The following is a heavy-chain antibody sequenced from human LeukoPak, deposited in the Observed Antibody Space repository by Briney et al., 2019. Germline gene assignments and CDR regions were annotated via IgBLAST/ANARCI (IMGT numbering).Heavy chain of an antibody. CDR1: GGSMSPYH. D-gene: IGHD2-15*01. V-gene: IGHV4-59*01. CDR2: IYYSGST. Sequence: SETLSLTCTVSGGSMSPYHWGWIRQPPGKGLEWTGYIYYSGSTNYNPSLKSRVTISVDTSKNQFSLKLSSVTAADTAVYYCARGGRYCSGGSCYSLRAWFDPWGQGTLVTVSS. CDR3: ARGGRYCSGGSCYSLRAWFDP. J-gene: IGHJ5*02.